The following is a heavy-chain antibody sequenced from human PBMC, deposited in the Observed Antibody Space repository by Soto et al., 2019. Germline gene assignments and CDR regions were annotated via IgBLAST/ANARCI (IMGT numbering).Heavy chain of an antibody. Sequence: QVQLVESGGGLVKPGGSLRLSCAASGFTFSDDYMSWIRQAPGKGLEWVSYINSSSSYTNYADSVKGRFTISRDNAKNSLSLQMNSLRAEDTAVYYCARIIAAAGGRRYFDLWGRGTLVTVSS. CDR3: ARIIAAAGGRRYFDL. J-gene: IGHJ2*01. D-gene: IGHD6-13*01. CDR2: INSSSSYT. V-gene: IGHV3-11*05. CDR1: GFTFSDDY.